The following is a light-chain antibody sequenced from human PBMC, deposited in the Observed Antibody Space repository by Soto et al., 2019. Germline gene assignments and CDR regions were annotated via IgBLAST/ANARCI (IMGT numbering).Light chain of an antibody. V-gene: IGKV3-15*01. CDR2: GAS. Sequence: EIVMTQSPATLSVSPGDRATLSCRASQSVSSNLAWYQQKPGQAPRLLMYGASTRVIGIPIRFSSSGSGTEFTLPISSLQPEDIAVYYCQQYYDWPLYTFGQGTKLEIK. CDR1: QSVSSN. J-gene: IGKJ2*01. CDR3: QQYYDWPLYT.